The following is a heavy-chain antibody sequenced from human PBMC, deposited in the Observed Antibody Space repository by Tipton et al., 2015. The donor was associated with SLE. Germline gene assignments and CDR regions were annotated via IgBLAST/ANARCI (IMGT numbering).Heavy chain of an antibody. V-gene: IGHV3-64D*08. CDR3: VKEDGSGWHTHFEY. CDR1: GFTFRNFA. J-gene: IGHJ4*02. Sequence: GSLRLACSASGFTFRNFAMHWVRQAPGKGLESVSAISTNGGSTYYAASVKGRFTISRDNSRNTLYLQMNSLRPEDTAVYYCVKEDGSGWHTHFEYWGQGTLVTVSS. CDR2: ISTNGGST. D-gene: IGHD6-19*01.